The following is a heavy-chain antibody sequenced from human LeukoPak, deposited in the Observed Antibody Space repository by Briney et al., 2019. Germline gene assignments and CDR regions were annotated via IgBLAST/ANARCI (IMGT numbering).Heavy chain of an antibody. CDR1: GFTFNSYW. CDR3: ARDLSFGQDVLDY. J-gene: IGHJ4*02. V-gene: IGHV3-7*01. D-gene: IGHD3-16*01. Sequence: WGSLRLSCAVSGFTFNSYWMSWVRQAPGKGLEWVANIKQDGSEKYYVDSVKGRFTISRDNAKNSVYLQMNSLRAEDTAIYYCARDLSFGQDVLDYWGQGTLVTVSS. CDR2: IKQDGSEK.